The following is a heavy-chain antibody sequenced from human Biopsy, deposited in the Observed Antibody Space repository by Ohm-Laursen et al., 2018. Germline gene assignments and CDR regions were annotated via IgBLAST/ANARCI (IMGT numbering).Heavy chain of an antibody. CDR3: ARETGRYYVYGAFDI. CDR2: IYTSGSP. Sequence: SQTLSCTCTVFGDSINNIYWSWIRQPAGKGLEWIGRIYTSGSPNYNFSLGSRVIMAVDTSKNQFPLNLRSVTAADTAVYYRARETGRYYVYGAFDIWGQGTVVTVSS. J-gene: IGHJ3*02. V-gene: IGHV4-4*07. CDR1: GDSINNIY. D-gene: IGHD1-26*01.